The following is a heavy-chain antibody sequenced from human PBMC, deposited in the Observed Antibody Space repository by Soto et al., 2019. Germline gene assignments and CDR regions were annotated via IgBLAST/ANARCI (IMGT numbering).Heavy chain of an antibody. J-gene: IGHJ4*02. CDR1: GYSFTSYW. D-gene: IGHD5-12*01. Sequence: GESRKISCKGSGYSFTSYWIAWVRQMPGKGLEWMGIIYPGDSDTRYSPSFQGQVTISADKSNSTAYLQWSSLKASDTAMYYCARMARDASNKSDYWGQGTLVTVSS. V-gene: IGHV5-51*01. CDR2: IYPGDSDT. CDR3: ARMARDASNKSDY.